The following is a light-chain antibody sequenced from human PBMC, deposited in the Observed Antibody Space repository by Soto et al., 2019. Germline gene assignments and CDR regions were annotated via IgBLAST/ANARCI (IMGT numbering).Light chain of an antibody. Sequence: VLTQTPVTPSLSPGERATLSCRASQSFRGLLAWYQKKXGQDPRXXMYDAYNRATGIPPRFSGSWSGTDFNLTISSLETEDSAVYECQQRHMWTITFGQGTRREIK. J-gene: IGKJ5*01. V-gene: IGKV3-11*01. CDR2: DAY. CDR3: QQRHMWTIT. CDR1: QSFRGL.